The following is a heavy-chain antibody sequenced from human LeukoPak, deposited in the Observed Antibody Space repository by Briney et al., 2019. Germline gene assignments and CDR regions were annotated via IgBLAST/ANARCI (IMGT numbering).Heavy chain of an antibody. Sequence: ASVKVSCKVSGYTFTDYYMHWVRQAPGQGLEWMGWINLKSGGTNCAQKFQGRVTMTRDTSTSTAYMEVSRLRSDDTAVYYCAREDHFIAAVIDYWGQGTLVTVSS. CDR3: AREDHFIAAVIDY. CDR2: INLKSGGT. CDR1: GYTFTDYY. J-gene: IGHJ4*02. V-gene: IGHV1-2*02. D-gene: IGHD6-13*01.